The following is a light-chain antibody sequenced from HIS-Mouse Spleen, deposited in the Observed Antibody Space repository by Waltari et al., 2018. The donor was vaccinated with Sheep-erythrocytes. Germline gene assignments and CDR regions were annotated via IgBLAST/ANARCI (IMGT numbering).Light chain of an antibody. CDR3: CSYAGSSTWV. CDR2: EGS. Sequence: QSALTQPASVSGSPGQSITISCTGTSSDVGSDNLVSWYQQHPGKAPKLMIYEGSKRPSGVSNRFSGSKSGNTASLPISGLQAEDEADYYCCSYAGSSTWVFGGGTKLTVL. CDR1: SSDVGSDNL. V-gene: IGLV2-23*01. J-gene: IGLJ3*02.